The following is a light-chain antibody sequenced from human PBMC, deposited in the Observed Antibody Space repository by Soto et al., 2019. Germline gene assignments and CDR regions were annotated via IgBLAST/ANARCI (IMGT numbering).Light chain of an antibody. Sequence: DIQMTQSPSTLSASVGDRVTITCRASQSISKWLAWYQQKPGKAPQALIYMASILESGVPSRFSGSGSGTDFTLTISSLQPDDFATYYCQDYGGYSFGQGTKVDIK. J-gene: IGKJ1*01. V-gene: IGKV1-5*03. CDR1: QSISKW. CDR2: MAS. CDR3: QDYGGYS.